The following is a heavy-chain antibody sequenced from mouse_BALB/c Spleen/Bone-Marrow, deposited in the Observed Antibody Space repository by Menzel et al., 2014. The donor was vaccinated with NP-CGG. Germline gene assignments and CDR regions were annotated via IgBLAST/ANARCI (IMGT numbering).Heavy chain of an antibody. D-gene: IGHD1-1*01. CDR1: GFNIKDTY. CDR2: IDPANGNT. V-gene: IGHV14-3*02. Sequence: VQLQQSGAELVKPGASVKLSCTASGFNIKDTYMHWVKQRPEQGLEWIGRIDPANGNTKYDPKFQGKATITADTSSNTAYLQLSSLTSGDTAVYYCAFYYYGSSPFAYWGQGTLVTVSA. CDR3: AFYYYGSSPFAY. J-gene: IGHJ3*01.